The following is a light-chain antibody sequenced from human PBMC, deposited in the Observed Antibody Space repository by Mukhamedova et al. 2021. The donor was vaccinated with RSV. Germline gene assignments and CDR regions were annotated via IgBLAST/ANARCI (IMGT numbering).Light chain of an antibody. Sequence: GKAPKLLISAASTLQSGVPSRFSGSGSGTDFTLTINSLQAEDFATYYCQQINTDPITFGQGTRLVIK. J-gene: IGKJ5*01. V-gene: IGKV1-9*01. CDR2: AAS. CDR3: QQINTDPIT.